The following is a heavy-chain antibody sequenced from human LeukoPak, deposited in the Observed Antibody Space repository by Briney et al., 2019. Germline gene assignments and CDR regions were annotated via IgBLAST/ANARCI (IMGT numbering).Heavy chain of an antibody. CDR1: GGSISSSSYY. CDR2: IYSGGST. V-gene: IGHV3-53*01. CDR3: ASTHLGYCSSVSCQNDY. D-gene: IGHD2-15*01. Sequence: ETLSLTCTVSGGSISSSSYYWGWIRQPPGKGLEWVSVIYSGGSTYYADSVKGRSTISRDNSKNTLYLQMNSLRAEDTAVYYCASTHLGYCSSVSCQNDYWGQGTLVTVSS. J-gene: IGHJ4*02.